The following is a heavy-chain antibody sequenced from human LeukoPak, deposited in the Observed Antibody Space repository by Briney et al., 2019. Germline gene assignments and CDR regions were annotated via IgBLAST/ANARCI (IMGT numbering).Heavy chain of an antibody. J-gene: IGHJ4*02. V-gene: IGHV3-38-3*01. D-gene: IGHD3-22*01. CDR3: KKECDDSSGYYYDWPPSVDY. Sequence: GGSLRLSCAASGFTVSSNEMSWVRQAPGKGLEWVSSISGGSTYYADSRKGRFTISRDNSKNTLHLQMNSLRAEDTAVYYCKKECDDSSGYYYDWPPSVDYWGQGTLVTVSS. CDR2: ISGGST. CDR1: GFTVSSNE.